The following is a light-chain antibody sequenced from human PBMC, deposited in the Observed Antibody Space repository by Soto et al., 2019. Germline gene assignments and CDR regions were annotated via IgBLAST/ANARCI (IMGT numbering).Light chain of an antibody. Sequence: QSALTQPASVSGSPGQSITISCTGTSSDVGGYNYVSWYQQHPGKAPKLMIYDVSDRPSGVSNRFSGSKSGNTAPLTISGLQAEDEADYYCSSYKTWSPVVFGGGTKLTGL. CDR1: SSDVGGYNY. CDR3: SSYKTWSPVV. V-gene: IGLV2-14*03. J-gene: IGLJ2*01. CDR2: DVS.